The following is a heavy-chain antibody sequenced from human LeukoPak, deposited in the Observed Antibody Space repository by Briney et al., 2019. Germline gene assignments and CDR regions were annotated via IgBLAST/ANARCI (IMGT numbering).Heavy chain of an antibody. V-gene: IGHV4-31*03. CDR1: GGSISNGGNY. D-gene: IGHD2-2*01. Sequence: SQTLSLTCTVSGGSISNGGNYWSWIRQHPGKGLEWIAYIHDSGSTYYNPSLKSRVTISGDTSKNQFSLNPRSVTAADTAVYYCARGPTGGYVGWFDPWGQGTLVTVSS. CDR3: ARGPTGGYVGWFDP. CDR2: IHDSGST. J-gene: IGHJ5*02.